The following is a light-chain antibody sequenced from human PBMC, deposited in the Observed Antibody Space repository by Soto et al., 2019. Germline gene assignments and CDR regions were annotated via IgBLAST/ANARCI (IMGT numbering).Light chain of an antibody. CDR1: SGHSSHA. CDR3: QTWGTGISV. CDR2: LNSDGSH. V-gene: IGLV4-69*01. Sequence: QLVLTQSPSASASLGASVKFTCTLSSGHSSHAIAWHQQQPEKGPRYLMNLNSDGSHSKGDGIPDRFSGSSSGAERYLTISSLQSEDEADYYCQTWGTGISVFGGGTQLTVL. J-gene: IGLJ2*01.